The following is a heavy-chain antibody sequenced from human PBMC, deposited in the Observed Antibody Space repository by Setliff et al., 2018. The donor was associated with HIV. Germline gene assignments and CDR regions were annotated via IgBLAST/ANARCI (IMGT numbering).Heavy chain of an antibody. J-gene: IGHJ3*01. Sequence: SVKVSCKASGYTFTSYGISWVRQAPGQGLEWMGGMMTIFSTTNYARKFQGRVTITTDESTGTAYMELSNLRSEDTAVYYCATEGAGGSYQRASALDVWGQGTMVTVSS. CDR1: GYTFTSYG. D-gene: IGHD1-26*01. CDR2: MMTIFSTT. V-gene: IGHV1-69*05. CDR3: ATEGAGGSYQRASALDV.